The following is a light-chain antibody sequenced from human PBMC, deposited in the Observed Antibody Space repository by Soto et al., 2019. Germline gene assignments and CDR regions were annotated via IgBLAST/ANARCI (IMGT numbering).Light chain of an antibody. J-gene: IGLJ1*01. CDR2: EVS. Sequence: QSLLTHPASVSGSPGQSITISCTGTSSDVGGYNYVSWYQQHPGKAPKLMIYEVSNRPSGVSNRFSGSKSGNTASLTISGLQAEDEADYYCSSYTSSSTLGVFGTGTKVTVL. CDR3: SSYTSSSTLGV. V-gene: IGLV2-14*01. CDR1: SSDVGGYNY.